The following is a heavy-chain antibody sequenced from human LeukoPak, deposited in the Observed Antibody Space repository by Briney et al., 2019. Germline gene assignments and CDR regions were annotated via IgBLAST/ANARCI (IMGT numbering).Heavy chain of an antibody. V-gene: IGHV5-51*01. CDR3: ARHMGSYYYGMDV. D-gene: IGHD3-10*01. J-gene: IGHJ6*01. CDR2: IYPGDSDT. CDR1: GYRFTLYW. Sequence: AGESLKISRKGLGYRFTLYWIGWVRQMPGKGLEWMAIIYPGDSDTRYSPSFQGQVTISADKSTSTAYLQWNSLKASDTAMYYCARHMGSYYYGMDVWGPGTTVTVSS.